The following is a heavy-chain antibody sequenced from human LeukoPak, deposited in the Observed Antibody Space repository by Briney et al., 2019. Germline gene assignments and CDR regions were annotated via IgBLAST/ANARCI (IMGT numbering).Heavy chain of an antibody. CDR3: ARDRRITGTTSNPPASFDY. Sequence: ASVKVSCKASGYTFTSYAMHWVRQAPGQRLEWMGWINAGNGNTKYSQKFQGRVTITRDTSASTAYMELSSLRSEDTAVYYCARDRRITGTTSNPPASFDYWGQGTLVTVSS. CDR1: GYTFTSYA. V-gene: IGHV1-3*01. D-gene: IGHD1-7*01. J-gene: IGHJ4*02. CDR2: INAGNGNT.